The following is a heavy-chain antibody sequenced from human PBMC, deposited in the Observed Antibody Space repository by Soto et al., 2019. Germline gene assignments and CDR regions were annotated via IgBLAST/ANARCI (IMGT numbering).Heavy chain of an antibody. J-gene: IGHJ4*02. CDR2: IYYSGST. V-gene: IGHV4-61*08. D-gene: IGHD3-9*01. Sequence: SETLSLTCAVSGYSISSGGYSWSWIRQPPGKGLEWIGYIYYSGSTNYNPSLKSRVTISVDTSKNQFSLKLSSVTAADTAVYYCARAGLNYDILTGTVDYWGQGTLVTVSS. CDR1: GYSISSGGYS. CDR3: ARAGLNYDILTGTVDY.